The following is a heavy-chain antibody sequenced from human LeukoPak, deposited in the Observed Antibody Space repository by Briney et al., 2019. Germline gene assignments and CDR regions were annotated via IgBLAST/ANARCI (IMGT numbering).Heavy chain of an antibody. D-gene: IGHD5-12*01. Sequence: SETLSLTCTVSGGSVSSGDYYWSWIRQHPGKGLEWIGYIYYSGSTYYNPSLKSRVTISVDTSKNQFSLKLSSVTAADTAVYYCARTSGDSGYDLLDYWGQGTLVTVSS. J-gene: IGHJ4*02. CDR1: GGSVSSGDYY. V-gene: IGHV4-31*03. CDR2: IYYSGST. CDR3: ARTSGDSGYDLLDY.